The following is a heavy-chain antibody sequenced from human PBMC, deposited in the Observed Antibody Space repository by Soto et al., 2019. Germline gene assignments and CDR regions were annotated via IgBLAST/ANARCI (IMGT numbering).Heavy chain of an antibody. Sequence: GGSMRLSCAASGITFSNFAMSWARQAPGKGLEWVSGVGGVTRSTYYAASVKGRLTISRDDSKSTLYMQMNSLRAEDTAVYYCTHCGAVLRSDVTWFTIDSWGQGSLVTFSS. D-gene: IGHD3-22*01. CDR1: GITFSNFA. CDR3: THCGAVLRSDVTWFTIDS. J-gene: IGHJ4*02. V-gene: IGHV3-23*01. CDR2: VGGVTRST.